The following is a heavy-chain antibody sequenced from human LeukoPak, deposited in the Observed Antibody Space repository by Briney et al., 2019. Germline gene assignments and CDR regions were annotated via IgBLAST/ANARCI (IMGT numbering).Heavy chain of an antibody. Sequence: SSETLSLTCTVSGGSISSFYWNWIRQPPGKGLEWIGNIYYSGSTTYNPSLKSRVTISVDTSKTQFSLKLSSVTAADTAVYYCARETRCGAPGDWGQGTLVTVSS. D-gene: IGHD2-21*01. V-gene: IGHV4-59*01. CDR3: ARETRCGAPGD. CDR2: IYYSGST. CDR1: GGSISSFY. J-gene: IGHJ4*02.